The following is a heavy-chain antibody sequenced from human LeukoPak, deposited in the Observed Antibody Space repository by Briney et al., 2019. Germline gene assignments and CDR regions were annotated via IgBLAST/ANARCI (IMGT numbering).Heavy chain of an antibody. D-gene: IGHD2-2*01. J-gene: IGHJ4*02. CDR2: IYWDDDK. CDR1: GFSLSTSGVG. CDR3: AHLYQPASFDY. V-gene: IGHV2-5*02. Sequence: SGPTLVKPTQTLTLTCTFSGFSLSTSGVGVGWIRQPPGKALEWLALIYWDDDKRYSPSLKSRLTITKDASKNQVVLTMTNVDPVDTATYYCAHLYQPASFDYWGQGTLVTVSS.